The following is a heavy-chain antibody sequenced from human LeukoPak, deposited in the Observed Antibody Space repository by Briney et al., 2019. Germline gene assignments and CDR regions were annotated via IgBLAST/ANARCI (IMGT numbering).Heavy chain of an antibody. CDR3: ASLRDGYNPH. V-gene: IGHV4-59*08. CDR2: IYYSGST. CDR1: GGSISSYY. J-gene: IGHJ4*02. D-gene: IGHD5-12*01. Sequence: SETLSLTCTVSGGSISSYYWSWIRQPPGKGLEWIGYIYYSGSTSYNPSLKSRVTISVDTSKNQFSLKLSSVTAADTAVYYCASLRDGYNPHWGQGTLVTVSS.